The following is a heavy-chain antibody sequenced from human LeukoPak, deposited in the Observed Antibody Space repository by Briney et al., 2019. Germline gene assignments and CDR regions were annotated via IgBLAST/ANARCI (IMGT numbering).Heavy chain of an antibody. Sequence: PSQTLSLTCAVSGGSLSSGGYSWSWLRQPPGKGLEWIGYIYHSGSTYYNPSLKSRVTISVDRSKNQFSLKLSSVTAADTAVYYCARVSYGTGGIDYWGQGTLVTVSA. CDR3: ARVSYGTGGIDY. CDR2: IYHSGST. V-gene: IGHV4-30-2*01. J-gene: IGHJ4*02. D-gene: IGHD5-18*01. CDR1: GGSLSSGGYS.